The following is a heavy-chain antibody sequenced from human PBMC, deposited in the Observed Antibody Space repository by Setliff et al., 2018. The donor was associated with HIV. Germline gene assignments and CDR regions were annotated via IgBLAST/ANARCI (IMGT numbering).Heavy chain of an antibody. D-gene: IGHD5-12*01. CDR3: AIDEFQRATIRGAFDS. V-gene: IGHV1-69*06. CDR2: IIPIFGTA. Sequence: SVKVSCKASPGTFSSYAISWVRQAPGKGLVWMGRIIPIFGTANYAQKFQGRVTITADKSTSTAYIDLSSLRSEATAVYYCAIDEFQRATIRGAFDSWGQGTLVTVSS. CDR1: PGTFSSYA. J-gene: IGHJ4*02.